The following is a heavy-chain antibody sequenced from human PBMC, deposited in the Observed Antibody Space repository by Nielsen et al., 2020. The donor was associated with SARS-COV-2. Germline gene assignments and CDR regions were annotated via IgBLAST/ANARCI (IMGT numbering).Heavy chain of an antibody. D-gene: IGHD1-26*01. CDR3: AKGRSGALSAFDI. V-gene: IGHV3-9*01. Sequence: SPKISCAASGFTFDDYAMHWVRQAPGKGLEWVSGISWNSGSIGYADSVKGRFTISRDNAKNSLYLQMNSLRAEDTALYYCAKGRSGALSAFDIWGQGTMVTVSS. J-gene: IGHJ3*02. CDR1: GFTFDDYA. CDR2: ISWNSGSI.